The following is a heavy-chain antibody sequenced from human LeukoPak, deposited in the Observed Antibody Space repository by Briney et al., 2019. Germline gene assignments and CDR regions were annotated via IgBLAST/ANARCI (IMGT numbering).Heavy chain of an antibody. V-gene: IGHV1-2*02. CDR1: GYTFTGYY. J-gene: IGHJ3*02. CDR2: INPNSGGT. CDR3: ARGRSGSYYGAFDI. D-gene: IGHD1-26*01. Sequence: ASVKVSCKASGYTFTGYYMHWVRQAPGQGLEWMGWINPNSGGTNYAQKFQGRVTMTRDTSISTAYMELSRLRSDDTAVYCCARGRSGSYYGAFDIWGQGTMVTVSS.